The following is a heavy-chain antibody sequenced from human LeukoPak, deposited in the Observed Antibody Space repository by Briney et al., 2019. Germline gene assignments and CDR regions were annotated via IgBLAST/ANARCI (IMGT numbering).Heavy chain of an antibody. CDR3: TRDAPDLSGSYQDY. D-gene: IGHD1-26*01. V-gene: IGHV3-49*04. CDR2: IRSKAYGGTT. J-gene: IGHJ4*02. Sequence: GGSLRLSCAVSGFTFSSYSMSWVRQAPGKGLEWVGFIRSKAYGGTTEYAESVKGKFTISRDDSKSIAYLQMNRLKPEATAVYYCTRDAPDLSGSYQDYWGQGPLVTVSS. CDR1: GFTFSSYS.